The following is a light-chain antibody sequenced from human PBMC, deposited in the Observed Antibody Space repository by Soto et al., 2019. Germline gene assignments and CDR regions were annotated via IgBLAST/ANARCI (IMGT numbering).Light chain of an antibody. CDR2: GDV. CDR1: TSNIGRNS. J-gene: IGLJ1*01. Sequence: QSALTQPPSASGTPGQRFTISCSGSTSNIGRNSVYWYQQLPGTAPKLVMYGDVQRPSGVPDRFSGSKSGTSASLAISGLRSEDEADYYCSAYTVSRTYVFGTGTKLTVL. V-gene: IGLV1-47*02. CDR3: SAYTVSRTYV.